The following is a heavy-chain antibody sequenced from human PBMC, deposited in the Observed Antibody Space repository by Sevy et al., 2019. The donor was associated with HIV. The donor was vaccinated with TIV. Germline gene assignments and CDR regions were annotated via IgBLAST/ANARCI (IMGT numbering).Heavy chain of an antibody. CDR3: ARGGSTKAHDY. CDR1: GFTFSKYS. D-gene: IGHD2-8*01. CDR2: LSFGCGEI. Sequence: GGSLRLSCAASGFTFSKYSMSWVRQPPGKGLEWVSTLSFGCGEINYADSVKGRFTISRDNSKSSVYLQMNNLRPEDSSLAYCARGGSTKAHDYWGQGTLVTVSS. J-gene: IGHJ4*02. V-gene: IGHV3-23*01.